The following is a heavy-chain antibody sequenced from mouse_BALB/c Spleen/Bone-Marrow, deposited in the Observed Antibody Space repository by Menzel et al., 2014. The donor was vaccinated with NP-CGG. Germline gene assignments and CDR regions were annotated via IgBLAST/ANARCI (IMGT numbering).Heavy chain of an antibody. CDR2: INPSTGYT. Sequence: VQLQQSGAELAKPGASVKMSCKASGYTFTTYWMHWVKQRPGQGLEWIGYINPSTGYTEYNQKFKDKATLTADKSSSTAYMQLISLTFEDSAVYYCARDLDYWGQGTPLPVSS. V-gene: IGHV1-7*01. CDR1: GYTFTTYW. J-gene: IGHJ2*01. CDR3: ARDLDY.